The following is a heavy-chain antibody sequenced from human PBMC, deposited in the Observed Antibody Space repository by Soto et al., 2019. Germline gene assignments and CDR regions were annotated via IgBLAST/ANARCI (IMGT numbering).Heavy chain of an antibody. D-gene: IGHD6-19*01. V-gene: IGHV3-33*01. CDR1: GFTFSSYG. CDR2: IWYDGSNK. J-gene: IGHJ3*02. Sequence: GGSLRLSCAASGFTFSSYGMHWVRQAPGKGLEWVAVIWYDGSNKYYADSVKGRFTISRDNSKNTLYLQMNSLRAEDTAVYYCARERRIAVAGAFDIWGQGTMVTVSS. CDR3: ARERRIAVAGAFDI.